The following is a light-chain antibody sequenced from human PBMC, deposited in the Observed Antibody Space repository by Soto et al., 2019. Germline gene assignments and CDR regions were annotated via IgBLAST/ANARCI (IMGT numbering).Light chain of an antibody. CDR2: EGS. Sequence: QSALTQPASVSGSPGQSITISCTGTSSDVGSYNLVSWYQQHPGKAPKLMIYEGSKRPSGVSNRFSGSKSGNTASLTISGFRAEDGADYYFGSSAGSSFYVFGTGPKLTAL. V-gene: IGLV2-23*01. CDR3: GSSAGSSFYV. J-gene: IGLJ1*01. CDR1: SSDVGSYNL.